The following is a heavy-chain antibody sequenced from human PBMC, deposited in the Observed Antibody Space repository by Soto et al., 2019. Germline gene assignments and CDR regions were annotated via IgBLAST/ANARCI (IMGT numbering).Heavy chain of an antibody. CDR1: GGTFSSYT. CDR2: IIPILGIA. V-gene: IGHV1-69*02. D-gene: IGHD5-18*01. Sequence: QVQLVQSGAAVKKPGSSVKVSCKASGGTFSSYTISWVRQAPGQGLEWMGRIIPILGIANYAQKFQGRVTITADKSTSTAYMELSSLRSEDTAVYYCARLFGGYSYVHWFDPWGQGTLVTVSS. CDR3: ARLFGGYSYVHWFDP. J-gene: IGHJ5*02.